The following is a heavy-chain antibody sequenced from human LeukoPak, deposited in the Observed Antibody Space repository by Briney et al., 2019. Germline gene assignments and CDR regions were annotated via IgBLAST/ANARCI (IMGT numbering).Heavy chain of an antibody. CDR1: GFTFSNYA. D-gene: IGHD3-22*01. J-gene: IGHJ6*02. Sequence: GGSLRLSRAPSGFTFSNYAMSWVRQAPGKGLEWVSAISETGGTIHYADSVRGRFTISRDISSNTLYLEMSSLRAEDTARYYCARAPPYYYDSRGYHYERGNYHYGMDVWGQGTTVIVS. CDR3: ARAPPYYYDSRGYHYERGNYHYGMDV. V-gene: IGHV3-23*01. CDR2: ISETGGTI.